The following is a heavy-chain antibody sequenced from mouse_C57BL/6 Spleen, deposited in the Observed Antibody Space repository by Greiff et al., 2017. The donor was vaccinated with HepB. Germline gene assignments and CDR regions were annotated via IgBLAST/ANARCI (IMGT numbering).Heavy chain of an antibody. V-gene: IGHV1-58*01. CDR3: ARDLPVTTEIAMDY. CDR1: GYTFTSYG. D-gene: IGHD2-5*01. J-gene: IGHJ4*01. CDR2: IYIGNGYT. Sequence: EVQLQESGAERVRPGSSVKMSCKTSGYTFTSYGINWVKQRPGQGLEWIGYIYIGNGYTEYNEKFKGKATLTSDTSSSTAYMQLSSLTSEDSAIYFCARDLPVTTEIAMDYWGQGTSVTVSS.